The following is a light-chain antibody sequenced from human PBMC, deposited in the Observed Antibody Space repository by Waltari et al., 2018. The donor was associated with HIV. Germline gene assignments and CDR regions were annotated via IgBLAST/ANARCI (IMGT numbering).Light chain of an antibody. CDR1: QSLTGNS. V-gene: IGKV3-20*01. Sequence: IVLTQSQGTLSLSPGERATLSCRASQSLTGNSLAWYQQIPGQPPRLLIYGASNRATRVPDRFTAFGSGTDFTLTITELEPADSAIYFCQQHDNSLYTFGRGTRLEI. CDR3: QQHDNSLYT. CDR2: GAS. J-gene: IGKJ2*01.